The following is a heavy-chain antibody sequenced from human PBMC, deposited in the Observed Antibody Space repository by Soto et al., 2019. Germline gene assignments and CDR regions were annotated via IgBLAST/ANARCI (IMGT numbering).Heavy chain of an antibody. D-gene: IGHD3-22*01. Sequence: SETLSLTCAVSGGSISSSNWWSWVRQPPGKGLEWIGEIYHSGSTNYNPSLKSRVTISVDKSKNQFSPKLSSVTAADTAVYYCARWSVTMIVVVSDAFDIWGQGTMVTVSS. CDR2: IYHSGST. J-gene: IGHJ3*02. V-gene: IGHV4-4*02. CDR3: ARWSVTMIVVVSDAFDI. CDR1: GGSISSSNW.